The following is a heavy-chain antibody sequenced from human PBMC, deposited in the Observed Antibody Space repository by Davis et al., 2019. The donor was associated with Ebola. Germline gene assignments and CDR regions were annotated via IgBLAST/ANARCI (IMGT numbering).Heavy chain of an antibody. CDR1: GGASSGYY. D-gene: IGHD1-26*01. V-gene: IGHV4-34*01. Sequence: SETLSLTCAVYGGASSGYYWSRIRQPPGKGLEWIGEINHSGSTNYNPSLKSRVTISVDTSKNQFSLKLSSVTAADTAVYYCARTVGHDAFDIWGQGTMVTVSS. J-gene: IGHJ3*02. CDR3: ARTVGHDAFDI. CDR2: INHSGST.